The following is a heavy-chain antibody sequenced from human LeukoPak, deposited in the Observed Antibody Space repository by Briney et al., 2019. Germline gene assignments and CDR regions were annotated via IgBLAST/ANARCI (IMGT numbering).Heavy chain of an antibody. CDR2: ISYDGSNK. CDR1: GFTFSSYA. Sequence: GRSLRLSCAASGFTFSSYAMHWVRQAPGKGREWVAVISYDGSNKYYADSVKGRFTISRDNSKNTLYLQMNSLRAEDTAVYYCARDVEMATNLYYYYGMDVWGQGTTVTVSS. D-gene: IGHD5-24*01. J-gene: IGHJ6*02. CDR3: ARDVEMATNLYYYYGMDV. V-gene: IGHV3-30-3*01.